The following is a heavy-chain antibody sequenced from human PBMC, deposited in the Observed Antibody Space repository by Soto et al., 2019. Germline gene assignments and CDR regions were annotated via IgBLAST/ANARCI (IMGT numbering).Heavy chain of an antibody. CDR2: IKSKTDGGTT. CDR1: GFTFSNAW. Sequence: EVQLVESGGGLVKPGGSLRLSCAASGFTFSNAWMSWVRQAPGKGLEWVGRIKSKTDGGTTDYAAPVKGRFTISRDDSKNTLYLQMNSLKTDDTAVHYSTTDQPMIVVVTNFDYWAREPWSPSPQ. V-gene: IGHV3-15*01. CDR3: TTDQPMIVVVTNFDY. J-gene: IGHJ4*02. D-gene: IGHD3-22*01.